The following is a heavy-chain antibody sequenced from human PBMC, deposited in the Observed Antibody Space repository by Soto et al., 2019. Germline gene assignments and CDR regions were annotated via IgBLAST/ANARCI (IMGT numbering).Heavy chain of an antibody. CDR2: ISYDGSNK. D-gene: IGHD2-15*01. CDR1: GFTFSSYA. V-gene: IGHV3-30-3*01. Sequence: GGSLRLSCATSGFTFSSYAMHWFRQAPGKGLEWVAVISYDGSNKYYADSVKGRFTISRDNSKNTLYLQMNSLRAEDTAVYYCARDILSMVLFNHFNYWGQRTLVTASS. CDR3: ARDILSMVLFNHFNY. J-gene: IGHJ4*02.